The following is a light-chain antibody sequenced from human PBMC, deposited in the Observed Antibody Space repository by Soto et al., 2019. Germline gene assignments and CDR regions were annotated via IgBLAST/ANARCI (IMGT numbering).Light chain of an antibody. CDR1: QSVDN. CDR3: QQRSNWPLT. V-gene: IGKV3-11*01. CDR2: GTS. J-gene: IGKJ4*01. Sequence: ELVMTQSPATLSVSPGERATLSCRASQSVDNLAWYQQKPGHAPRLLIYGTSTRATGIPARFSGSGSGTDFTLTISSLEPEDFAVYYCQQRSNWPLTFGGGTKVDIK.